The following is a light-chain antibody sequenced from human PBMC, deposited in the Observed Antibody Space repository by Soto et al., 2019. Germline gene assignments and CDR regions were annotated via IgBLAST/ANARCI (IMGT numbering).Light chain of an antibody. CDR3: QQYNSYQET. CDR1: QSISSW. V-gene: IGKV1-5*01. Sequence: DIQIRQSPSALSASVGDRFTITCRASQSISSWLAWYQQKPGKAPKLLIYDASSLESGVPSRFSGSGSGTEFTLTISSLQPDDFATYYCQQYNSYQETFDQGTKVDIK. CDR2: DAS. J-gene: IGKJ1*01.